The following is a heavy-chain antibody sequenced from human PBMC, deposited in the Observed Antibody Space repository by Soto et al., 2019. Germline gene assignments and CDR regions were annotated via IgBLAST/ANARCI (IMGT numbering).Heavy chain of an antibody. CDR2: MNPNSGNT. Sequence: GASVEVSCMGSGYTLASYHINWVRQATGQGLEWMGWMNPNSGNTGYAQTLQGRVTMTWDTSISTAYMELSSLRFEDTAMYYCARGHISSTKNWLDPWGQGTLVTVSS. V-gene: IGHV1-8*01. J-gene: IGHJ5*02. CDR3: ARGHISSTKNWLDP. D-gene: IGHD6-6*01. CDR1: GYTLASYH.